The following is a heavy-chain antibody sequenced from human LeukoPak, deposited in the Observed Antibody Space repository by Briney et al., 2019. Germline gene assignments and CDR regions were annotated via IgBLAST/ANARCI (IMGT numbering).Heavy chain of an antibody. D-gene: IGHD3/OR15-3a*01. Sequence: GGSLRLSCAASGFVFRENDMNWIRQAPGKGLEWVSGIRGYDGYTDYADSVRGRFTISRDNSRDTLFLEMNNLRIEDTAIYYCAKNFSMMVFWGPGTQVTVSS. V-gene: IGHV3-23*01. CDR3: AKNFSMMVF. CDR2: IRGYDGYT. CDR1: GFVFREND. J-gene: IGHJ4*02.